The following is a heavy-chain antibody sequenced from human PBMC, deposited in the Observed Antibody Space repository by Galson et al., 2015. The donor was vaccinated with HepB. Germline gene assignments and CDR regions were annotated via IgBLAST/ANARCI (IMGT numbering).Heavy chain of an antibody. CDR3: ARDGIAAAGTSGSDYYYGMDV. CDR1: GYTFTGYY. J-gene: IGHJ6*02. CDR2: INPNSGGT. V-gene: IGHV1-2*04. Sequence: SVKVSCKASGYTFTGYYMHWVRQAPGQGLEWMGWINPNSGGTNYAQKFQGWVTMTRDTSISTAYMELSRLRSVDTAVYYCARDGIAAAGTSGSDYYYGMDVWGQGTTVTVSS. D-gene: IGHD6-13*01.